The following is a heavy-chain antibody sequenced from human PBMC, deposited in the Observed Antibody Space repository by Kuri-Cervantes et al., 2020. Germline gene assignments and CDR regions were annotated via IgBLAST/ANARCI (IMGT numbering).Heavy chain of an antibody. Sequence: ESLKISCTVSGGSISSYYWSWIRQPPGKGLEWIGYIYYSGSTNYNPSLKSRVTISVDTSKNQFSLKLSSVTAADTAVYYCARRAPGIVVVVAATRSYYFDYWGQGTLVTVSS. D-gene: IGHD2-15*01. CDR1: GGSISSYY. J-gene: IGHJ4*02. CDR3: ARRAPGIVVVVAATRSYYFDY. V-gene: IGHV4-59*01. CDR2: IYYSGST.